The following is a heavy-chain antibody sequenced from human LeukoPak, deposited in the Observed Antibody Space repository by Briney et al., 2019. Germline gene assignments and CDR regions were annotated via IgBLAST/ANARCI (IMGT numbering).Heavy chain of an antibody. CDR1: GGSITSLY. CDR2: VHHTGVT. Sequence: PSETLSLTCSVSGGSITSLYWSWVRQPPGKGLEYVGYVHHTGVTNYNPSLKSRVTISVDTSKNQFSLKLSSVTAADTAVYYCARRPYYDILTGYYPTPYYFDYWGQGTPVTVSS. D-gene: IGHD3-9*01. CDR3: ARRPYYDILTGYYPTPYYFDY. J-gene: IGHJ4*02. V-gene: IGHV4-59*08.